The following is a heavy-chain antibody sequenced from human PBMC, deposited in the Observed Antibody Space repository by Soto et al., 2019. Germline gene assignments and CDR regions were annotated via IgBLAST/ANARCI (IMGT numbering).Heavy chain of an antibody. Sequence: QVQLQESGPGLVKPSQTLSLTCTVSGGSISSGGYYWSWIRQHPGKGLEWIGSIYYSGSTYYNPSLKSRVTISADTSKNQFSLKLSSVTAADTAVYYCAREAAGILNWFDPWGQGTLVTVSS. J-gene: IGHJ5*02. D-gene: IGHD6-25*01. V-gene: IGHV4-31*03. CDR3: AREAAGILNWFDP. CDR1: GGSISSGGYY. CDR2: IYYSGST.